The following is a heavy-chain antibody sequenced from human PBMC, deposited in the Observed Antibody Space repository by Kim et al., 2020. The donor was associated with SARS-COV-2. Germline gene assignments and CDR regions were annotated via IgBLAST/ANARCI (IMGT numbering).Heavy chain of an antibody. CDR2: IYLRDSDT. CDR1: GYSFTNYW. D-gene: IGHD6-13*01. V-gene: IGHV5-51*01. CDR3: TIAAHGTGYFDL. J-gene: IGHJ2*01. Sequence: GESLKISCKGSGYSFTNYWIGWVRQMPGKGLEWMGIIYLRDSDTRYRPSFQGQVTISADKSISTAYLQWSSLQASDTAMYYCTIAAHGTGYFDLWGRGTLVTVSS.